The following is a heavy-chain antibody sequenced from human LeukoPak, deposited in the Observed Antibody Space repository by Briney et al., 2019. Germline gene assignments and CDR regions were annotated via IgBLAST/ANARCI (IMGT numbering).Heavy chain of an antibody. D-gene: IGHD3-3*01. Sequence: GGSLRLSCAASGFTFSSYSMTWVRQAPGKGLEWVSSISSSSSYIYYADSVKGRFTISRDNAKNSLYLQMNSLRAEDTAVYYCARDGKRVTTQFYYYGIDLWGQGTTVTVSS. CDR1: GFTFSSYS. J-gene: IGHJ6*02. CDR3: ARDGKRVTTQFYYYGIDL. CDR2: ISSSSSYI. V-gene: IGHV3-21*01.